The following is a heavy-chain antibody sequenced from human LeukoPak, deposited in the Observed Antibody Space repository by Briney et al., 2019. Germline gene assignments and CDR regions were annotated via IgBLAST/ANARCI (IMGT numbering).Heavy chain of an antibody. Sequence: QSGGSLRLSCAASGFAFSGYWMSWVRQAPGKGLEWVANIKEDGSEKYYVDSVKGRFTISRDNAKNSLYLQMNSLRAEDTAVYYCAGGGYTRFDFWGQGTLVTASS. V-gene: IGHV3-7*01. CDR1: GFAFSGYW. CDR2: IKEDGSEK. CDR3: AGGGYTRFDF. D-gene: IGHD5-18*01. J-gene: IGHJ4*02.